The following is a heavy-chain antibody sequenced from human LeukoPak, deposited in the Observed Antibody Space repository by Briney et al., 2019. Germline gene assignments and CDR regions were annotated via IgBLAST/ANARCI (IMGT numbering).Heavy chain of an antibody. CDR3: ARGLGHYGSGSYYTP. Sequence: SETLSLTCAVYGGSFSGYYWSWIRQPPGKGLEWIGEINHSGSTNYNPSLKSRVTISVDTSKNQFSLKLSSVTAADTAVYYYARGLGHYGSGSYYTPWGQGTLVTVSS. CDR1: GGSFSGYY. D-gene: IGHD3-10*01. CDR2: INHSGST. J-gene: IGHJ5*02. V-gene: IGHV4-34*01.